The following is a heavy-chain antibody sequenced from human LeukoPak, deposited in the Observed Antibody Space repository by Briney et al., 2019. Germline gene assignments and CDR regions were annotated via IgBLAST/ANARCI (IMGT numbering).Heavy chain of an antibody. CDR3: ARVPYSGYDLVW. CDR2: IYYSGST. Sequence: ASETLSLTCTVSGGSISSGDYYWSWIRQPPGKGLEWIGYIYYSGSTYYNPSLKSQVTISVDTSKSQFSLKLSSVTAADTAVYYCARVPYSGYDLVWWGQGTLVTVSS. D-gene: IGHD5-12*01. V-gene: IGHV4-30-4*01. J-gene: IGHJ4*02. CDR1: GGSISSGDYY.